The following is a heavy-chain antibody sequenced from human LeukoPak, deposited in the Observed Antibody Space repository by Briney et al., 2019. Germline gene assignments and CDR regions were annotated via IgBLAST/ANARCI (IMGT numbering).Heavy chain of an antibody. Sequence: PSETLSLTCTVSGCSISSYYWSWIRQPPGKGLEWIGYIYYSGSTNYNPSLKSRVTISVDTSKNQFSLKLSSVTPEDTAVYYCARENTDAFDIWGQGTMVTVSS. J-gene: IGHJ3*02. CDR3: ARENTDAFDI. D-gene: IGHD2/OR15-2a*01. V-gene: IGHV4-59*01. CDR2: IYYSGST. CDR1: GCSISSYY.